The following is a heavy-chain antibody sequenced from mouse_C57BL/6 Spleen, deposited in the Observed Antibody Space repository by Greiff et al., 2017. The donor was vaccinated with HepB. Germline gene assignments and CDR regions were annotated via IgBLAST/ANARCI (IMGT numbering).Heavy chain of an antibody. CDR3: ARHWFAY. CDR1: GFTFSDYG. Sequence: EVQLQESGGGLVKPGGSLKLSCAASGFTFSDYGMHWVRQAPEKGLEWVAYISSGSSTIYYADTVKGRFTISRDNAKNTLFLQMTSLRSEDTAMYYCARHWFAYWGQGTLVTVSA. J-gene: IGHJ3*01. CDR2: ISSGSSTI. V-gene: IGHV5-17*01.